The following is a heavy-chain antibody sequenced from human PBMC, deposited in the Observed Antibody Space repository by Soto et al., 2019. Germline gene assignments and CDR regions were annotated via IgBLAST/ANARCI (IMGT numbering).Heavy chain of an antibody. J-gene: IGHJ6*02. D-gene: IGHD3-10*01. CDR1: GGTFSSYA. CDR3: ARDMVRVAYGMDV. Sequence: ASVKVSFKACGGTFSSYAISWLRQAPGQGLEWMGGIIPIFGTANYAQKFQGRVTITADESTSTAYMELSSLRSEDTAVYYCARDMVRVAYGMDVWGQGTTVTVSS. CDR2: IIPIFGTA. V-gene: IGHV1-69*13.